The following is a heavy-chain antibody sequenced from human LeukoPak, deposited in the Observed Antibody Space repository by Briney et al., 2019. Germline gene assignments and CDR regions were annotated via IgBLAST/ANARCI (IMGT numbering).Heavy chain of an antibody. CDR3: AKDRDTYFDY. J-gene: IGHJ4*02. D-gene: IGHD5-18*01. CDR2: ISYDGSNK. V-gene: IGHV3-30*18. CDR1: GFTVSSNY. Sequence: GGSLRLSCAASGFTVSSNYMSWVRQAPGKGLEWVAVISYDGSNKYYADSVKGRFTISRDNSKNTLYLQMNSLRAEDTAVYYCAKDRDTYFDYWGQGTLVTVSS.